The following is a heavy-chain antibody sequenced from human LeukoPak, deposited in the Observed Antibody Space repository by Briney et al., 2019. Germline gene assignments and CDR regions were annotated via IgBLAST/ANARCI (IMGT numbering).Heavy chain of an antibody. J-gene: IGHJ4*02. V-gene: IGHV3-23*01. D-gene: IGHD1-26*01. CDR3: AREEPENSGSYDY. CDR2: IDSSGSYT. CDR1: GFTFSSYA. Sequence: GGSLRLSCAVSGFTFSSYAMSWVRQAPGKGLEWVSAIDSSGSYTWYDDSVKGRFTISRDNSKNTLYLQMNSLRAEDTAVYYCAREEPENSGSYDYWGQGTLVTVSS.